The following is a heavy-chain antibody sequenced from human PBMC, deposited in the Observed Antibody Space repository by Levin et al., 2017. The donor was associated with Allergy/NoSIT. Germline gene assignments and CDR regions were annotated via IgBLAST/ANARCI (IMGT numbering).Heavy chain of an antibody. CDR1: GITFSIYG. CDR3: ARGRRLVRGSYQVGYGMDV. CDR2: IHSDGSNK. D-gene: IGHD3-10*01. J-gene: IGHJ6*02. Sequence: SGGSLRLSCAASGITFSIYGMHWVRQAPGKGLEWVAIIHSDGSNKDYADSVRGRFTISRDNSKNTLFLHMARLRAEDTAVYYCARGRRLVRGSYQVGYGMDVWGQGTTVTVSS. V-gene: IGHV3-30*02.